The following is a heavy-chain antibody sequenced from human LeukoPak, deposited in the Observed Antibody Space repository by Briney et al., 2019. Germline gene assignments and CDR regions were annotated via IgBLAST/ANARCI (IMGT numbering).Heavy chain of an antibody. D-gene: IGHD2-2*01. J-gene: IGHJ4*02. V-gene: IGHV3-23*01. CDR1: GFSFSTYA. Sequence: GGSLRLSCAASGFSFSTYAMSWVRQAPGKGLEWVSAISGNGISTYYADSVKGRFTISRDNSKNTVYLQMNSLRAEDTAVYYCAKVGPGCSSTSCYPGYWGQGTLVTVSS. CDR3: AKVGPGCSSTSCYPGY. CDR2: ISGNGIST.